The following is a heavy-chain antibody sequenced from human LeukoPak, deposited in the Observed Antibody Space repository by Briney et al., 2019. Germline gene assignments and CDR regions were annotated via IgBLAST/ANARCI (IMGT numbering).Heavy chain of an antibody. CDR3: ATLGAYGDYGGHAFDI. V-gene: IGHV4-61*05. CDR1: GGSISSSSYY. D-gene: IGHD4-17*01. CDR2: IYYSGST. Sequence: SETLSLTCTVSGGSISSSSYYWGWIRQPPGKGLEWIGYIYYSGSTNYNPSLKSRVTISVDTSKNQFSLKLSSVTAADTAVYYCATLGAYGDYGGHAFDIWGQGTMVTVSS. J-gene: IGHJ3*02.